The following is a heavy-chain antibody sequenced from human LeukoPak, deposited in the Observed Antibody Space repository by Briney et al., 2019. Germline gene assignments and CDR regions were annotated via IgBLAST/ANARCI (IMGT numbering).Heavy chain of an antibody. J-gene: IGHJ6*03. CDR3: ARLDAGCSSTSCQTYYYYYMDV. CDR1: AGSISSKY. CDR2: IYTSGST. V-gene: IGHV4-4*07. Sequence: SETLSLTCTVSAGSISSKYWSWIRQPAGKGREWIGRIYTSGSTNYNPSLKSRVTMSVDTSRNQFFLKLSSVPAADTAVYYCARLDAGCSSTSCQTYYYYYMDVWGKGTTVTVSS. D-gene: IGHD2-2*01.